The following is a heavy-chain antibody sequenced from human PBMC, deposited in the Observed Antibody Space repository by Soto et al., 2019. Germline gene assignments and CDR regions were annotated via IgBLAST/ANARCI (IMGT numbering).Heavy chain of an antibody. V-gene: IGHV1-18*01. J-gene: IGHJ5*02. CDR3: ARDTLGNWNYPYNWFDP. D-gene: IGHD1-7*01. CDR2: ISAYNGNT. CDR1: GYTFTSYG. Sequence: QVQLVQSGAEVKKPGASVKVSCKASGYTFTSYGISWVRQAPGQGLEWMGWISAYNGNTNYAQKLQGRVTMTTDTSTSTAYMELRSLRSDDTAVYYCARDTLGNWNYPYNWFDPWGQGTLVTVSS.